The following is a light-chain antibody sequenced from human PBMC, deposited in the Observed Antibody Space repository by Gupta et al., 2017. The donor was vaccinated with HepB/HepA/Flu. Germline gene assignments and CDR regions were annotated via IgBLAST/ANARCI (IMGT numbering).Light chain of an antibody. J-gene: IGKJ4*01. CDR3: HHNGSSLFS. CDR1: QSVSSSY. CDR2: CAS. V-gene: IGKV3-20*01. Sequence: EIVLTQSPGTLSLSPGERATLSCRASQSVSSSYLAWYQQKPAQAPLLLIFCASSRATSVPDSCSGSGSETDFTLTIRRLEPDDFAVYYCHHNGSSLFSFGRGTKLEIK.